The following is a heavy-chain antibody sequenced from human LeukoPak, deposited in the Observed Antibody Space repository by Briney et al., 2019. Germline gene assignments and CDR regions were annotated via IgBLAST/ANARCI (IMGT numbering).Heavy chain of an antibody. Sequence: SETLSLTCAVYGESFSDYYWSWIRQPPGKGLEWIGEINHSGSTNYSPSLKSRVTISVNTSKNQFSLKLTSVTAADTAVYYCAREGGGDYDSYYFDYWGQGTLVTVSS. CDR3: AREGGGDYDSYYFDY. V-gene: IGHV4-34*01. CDR2: INHSGST. CDR1: GESFSDYY. D-gene: IGHD4-17*01. J-gene: IGHJ4*02.